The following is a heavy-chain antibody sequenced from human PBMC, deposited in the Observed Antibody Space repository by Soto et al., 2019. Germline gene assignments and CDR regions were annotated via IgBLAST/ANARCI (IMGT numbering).Heavy chain of an antibody. CDR2: IYYSGST. CDR3: ARVTCFFWCGYYSYQFDF. D-gene: IGHD3-3*01. CDR1: GGSVSSGSYY. Sequence: PSETLSLTCTVSGGSVSSGSYYWSWIRQPPGKGLEWIGYIYYSGSTNYNPSLKSRVTISVDTSKNQFSLKLSSVTAADTAVYYCARVTCFFWCGYYSYQFDFWGQGALVPVSS. J-gene: IGHJ4*02. V-gene: IGHV4-61*01.